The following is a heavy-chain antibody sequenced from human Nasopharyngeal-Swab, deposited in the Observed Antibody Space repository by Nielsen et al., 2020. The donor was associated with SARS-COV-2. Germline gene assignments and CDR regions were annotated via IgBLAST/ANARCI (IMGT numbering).Heavy chain of an antibody. J-gene: IGHJ4*02. D-gene: IGHD3-22*01. CDR1: GFSLSTTEAG. V-gene: IGHV2-5*02. CDR2: IYWDDDK. CDR3: AHHSNGYYLAH. Sequence: SGPTLVKPTQTLTLTCTFSGFSLSTTEAGVGWIRQPPGKALEWLALIYWDDDKRYSPSLKNRLTITKDSSKIVLTMTNMDPVDTATYYCAHHSNGYYLAHWGQGILITVSS.